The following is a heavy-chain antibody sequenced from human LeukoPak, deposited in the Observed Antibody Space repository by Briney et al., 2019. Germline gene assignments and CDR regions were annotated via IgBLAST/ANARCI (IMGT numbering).Heavy chain of an antibody. J-gene: IGHJ5*02. CDR3: AKDLSRAVAADWFDP. V-gene: IGHV3-23*01. CDR2: ISDSGGST. CDR1: GFTFSNYD. Sequence: GGSLRLSCAASGFTFSNYDISWVRQAPGKGLGWDSSISDSGGSTYYADSVKGRFTISRDNSKNTLYLQMTNLRAADTAVYYCAKDLSRAVAADWFDPWDQGSLVTVSS. D-gene: IGHD6-19*01.